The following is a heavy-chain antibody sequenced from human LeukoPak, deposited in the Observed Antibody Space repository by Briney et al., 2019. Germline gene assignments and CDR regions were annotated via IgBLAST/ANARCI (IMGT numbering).Heavy chain of an antibody. V-gene: IGHV3-23*01. J-gene: IGHJ4*02. Sequence: GGSLRLSCAASGFTFSSYGMHWVRQPPGKGLEWVSSIFPSGGEIHYADSVRGRFTISRDNSKSTLSLQTNSLRAEDTAIYYCATYRQVLLPFESWGQGTLVTVSS. D-gene: IGHD2-8*02. CDR1: GFTFSSYG. CDR2: IFPSGGEI. CDR3: ATYRQVLLPFES.